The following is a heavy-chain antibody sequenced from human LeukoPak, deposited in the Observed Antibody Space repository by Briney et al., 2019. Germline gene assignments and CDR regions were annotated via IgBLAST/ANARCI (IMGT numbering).Heavy chain of an antibody. CDR3: AKEHQLLYDAFDI. CDR1: GFTFSSYS. V-gene: IGHV3-48*01. D-gene: IGHD2-2*02. Sequence: QPGGSLRLSCAASGFTFSSYSMNWVRQAPGKGLEWVSYISSSSSTIYYADSVKGRFTISRDNSKNTLYLQMNSLRAEDTAVYYCAKEHQLLYDAFDIWGQGTMVTVSS. CDR2: ISSSSSTI. J-gene: IGHJ3*02.